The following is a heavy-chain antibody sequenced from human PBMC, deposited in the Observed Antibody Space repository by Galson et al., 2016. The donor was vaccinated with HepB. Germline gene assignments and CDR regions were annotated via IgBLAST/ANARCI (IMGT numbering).Heavy chain of an antibody. CDR1: GFTFSNYV. J-gene: IGHJ4*02. CDR2: MSNDGRKK. Sequence: SLRLSCAASGFTFSNYVMHWVRQVSGKGLEWVALMSNDGRKKYYTDFVKGRFIISRDNSKNTLFLQMNSLRPEDTAVYYCATLYGKFDRLFDYWGQGTLVTVSS. D-gene: IGHD2-8*01. V-gene: IGHV3-30*04. CDR3: ATLYGKFDRLFDY.